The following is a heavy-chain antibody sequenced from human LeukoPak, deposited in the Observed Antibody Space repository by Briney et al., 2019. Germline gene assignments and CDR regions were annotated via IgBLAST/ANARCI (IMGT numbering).Heavy chain of an antibody. V-gene: IGHV1-2*02. D-gene: IGHD1-26*01. Sequence: ASVKVSCKASGYTFTGYYMHWVRQAPGQGLEWMGWINANSGDTHYAQKFQGRVTMTRDTSISTAYMELSRLRSDDTAVYYCARGSTVGATESLGFDYWGQGTPVTVSS. CDR3: ARGSTVGATESLGFDY. CDR2: INANSGDT. J-gene: IGHJ4*02. CDR1: GYTFTGYY.